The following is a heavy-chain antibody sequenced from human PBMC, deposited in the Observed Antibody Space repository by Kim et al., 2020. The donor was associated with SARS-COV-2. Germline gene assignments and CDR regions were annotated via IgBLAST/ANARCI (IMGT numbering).Heavy chain of an antibody. J-gene: IGHJ4*02. CDR1: GFTFSSYW. D-gene: IGHD3-10*01. CDR3: ARSEYYYGSGIDY. Sequence: GGSLRLSCAASGFTFSSYWMHWVRQVPGKGLVWVSRINSDGSSTSFADSVKGRFTISRDNAKNTLYLQMNSLRAEDTAVYYCARSEYYYGSGIDYWGQGSLVTVSS. V-gene: IGHV3-74*01. CDR2: INSDGSST.